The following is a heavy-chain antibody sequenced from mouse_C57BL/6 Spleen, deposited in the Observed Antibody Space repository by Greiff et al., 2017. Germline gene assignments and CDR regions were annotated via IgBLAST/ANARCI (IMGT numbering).Heavy chain of an antibody. CDR2: IDPSDSYT. Sequence: MPGQGLEWIGEIDPSDSYTNYNQKFKGKSTLTVDKSSSTAYMQLSSLTSEDSAVYYCARMGTTVVEGNWYFDVWGTGTTVTVSS. D-gene: IGHD1-1*01. CDR3: ARMGTTVVEGNWYFDV. J-gene: IGHJ1*03. V-gene: IGHV1-69*01.